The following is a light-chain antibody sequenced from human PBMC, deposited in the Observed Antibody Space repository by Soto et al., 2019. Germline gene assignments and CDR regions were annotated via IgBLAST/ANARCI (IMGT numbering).Light chain of an antibody. Sequence: DIQMTQSPSSLSASVGDRVTITCRASQGISNYLAWYQQKPGKVPKLLIYAASTLQSVVPSRFSGSGYGTDFTLTISSLQPEDVATYYCQKYNCATFTFGPGTKVDIK. CDR1: QGISNY. V-gene: IGKV1-27*01. CDR2: AAS. CDR3: QKYNCATFT. J-gene: IGKJ3*01.